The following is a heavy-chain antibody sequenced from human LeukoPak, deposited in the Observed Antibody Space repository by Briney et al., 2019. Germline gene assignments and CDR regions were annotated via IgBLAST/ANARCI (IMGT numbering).Heavy chain of an antibody. CDR2: IYYSGST. CDR3: ARVVWGSYRSSGD. CDR1: GGYISSSSYY. D-gene: IGHD3-16*02. V-gene: IGHV4-39*01. J-gene: IGHJ4*02. Sequence: PSETLSLTCTVSGGYISSSSYYWGWIRQPPGKGLEWIGSIYYSGSTYYNPSLKSRVTISVDTSKNQFSLKLSSVTAADTAVYYCARVVWGSYRSSGDWGQGTLVTVSS.